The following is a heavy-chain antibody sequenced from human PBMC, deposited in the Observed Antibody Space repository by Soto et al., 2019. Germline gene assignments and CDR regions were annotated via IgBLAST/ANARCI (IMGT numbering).Heavy chain of an antibody. D-gene: IGHD3-10*01. J-gene: IGHJ4*02. Sequence: TSETLSLTCTVSGGSISSGGYYWSWIRQHPGKGLEWIGYIYYSGSTYYNPSLKSRVTISVDTSKNQFSLKLSSVTAADTAVYYCAREPLEYGSGSPAYYFDYWGQGTLVTASS. V-gene: IGHV4-31*03. CDR2: IYYSGST. CDR3: AREPLEYGSGSPAYYFDY. CDR1: GGSISSGGYY.